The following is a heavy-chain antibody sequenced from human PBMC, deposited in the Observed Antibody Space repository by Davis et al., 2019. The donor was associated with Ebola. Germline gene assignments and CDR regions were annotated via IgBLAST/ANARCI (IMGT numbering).Heavy chain of an antibody. Sequence: GESLKIPCAAPGFTFSDYYMSWIRQAPGQGLEGGSYISSSGSTIYYADSVKGRFTISRDNAKNSLYLQMNSLSAEDTAVYYCAAGYSPEGGDPFDIWGQGTMVTVSS. V-gene: IGHV3-11*01. J-gene: IGHJ3*02. CDR2: ISSSGSTI. CDR1: GFTFSDYY. D-gene: IGHD1-26*01. CDR3: AAGYSPEGGDPFDI.